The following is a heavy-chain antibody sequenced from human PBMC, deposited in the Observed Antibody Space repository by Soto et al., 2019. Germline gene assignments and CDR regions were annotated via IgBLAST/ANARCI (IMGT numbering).Heavy chain of an antibody. J-gene: IGHJ3*02. V-gene: IGHV3-23*01. CDR2: ISSGGDT. D-gene: IGHD3-22*01. CDR3: AKDYSSGYYAFDI. CDR1: GFTFTTYA. Sequence: SLRLSCAPSGFTFTTYAMILVRQAPGKGLEWVSSISSGGDTYYADSVKGRFTISRDSSKNTLYLQMNNLRAEDTATYYCAKDYSSGYYAFDIWGRGTMVTVSS.